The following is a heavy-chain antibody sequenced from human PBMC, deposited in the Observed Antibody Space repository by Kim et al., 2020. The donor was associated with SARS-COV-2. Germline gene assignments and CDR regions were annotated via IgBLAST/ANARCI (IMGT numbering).Heavy chain of an antibody. CDR3: ARGPRASGNSDY. CDR2: INHSGRT. D-gene: IGHD3-22*01. J-gene: IGHJ4*02. V-gene: IGHV4-34*01. Sequence: SETLSLTCAVYGGSFSGYYRSWIRQPPGKGLEWIGKINHSGRTNHNPALKNRVTISVETSNNQFSLKQKFVTAADTAVYYCARGPRASGNSDYWGQGILV. CDR1: GGSFSGYY.